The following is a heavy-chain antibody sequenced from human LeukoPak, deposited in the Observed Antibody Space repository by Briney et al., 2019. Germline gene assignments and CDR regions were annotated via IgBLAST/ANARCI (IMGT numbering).Heavy chain of an antibody. V-gene: IGHV3-23*01. CDR3: ARSATHFDY. D-gene: IGHD6-25*01. J-gene: IGHJ4*02. Sequence: SGGSLRLSCAASGFTFSSYAMSWVRQAPGKGLEWVSAISGSGGSTYYADSVKGRFTISRDNAKNSLYLQMNSLRAEDTAVYYCARSATHFDYWGQGTLVTVSS. CDR2: ISGSGGST. CDR1: GFTFSSYA.